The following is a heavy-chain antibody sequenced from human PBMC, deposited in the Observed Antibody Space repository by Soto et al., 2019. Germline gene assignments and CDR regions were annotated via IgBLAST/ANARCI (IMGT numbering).Heavy chain of an antibody. CDR2: IYWDDDK. CDR1: GLSISTSGEG. J-gene: IGHJ3*02. V-gene: IGHV2-5*02. Sequence: QITLKESGPTLVKPTQTLTLTCAFSGLSISTSGEGVGWFPQPPGKALEWLALIYWDDDKRYSPSLKSTLTITKDTSKNQVVLTMTNMDPVDTATYYCAHTKAAAFDIWGQGTMVTVSS. CDR3: AHTKAAAFDI.